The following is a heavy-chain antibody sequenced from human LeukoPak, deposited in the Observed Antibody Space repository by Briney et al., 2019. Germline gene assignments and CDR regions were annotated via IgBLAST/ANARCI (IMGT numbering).Heavy chain of an antibody. Sequence: GGSLRLSCAASGFTFSSYAMSWVRQAPGKGLEWVSAISGSGGSTYYADSVKGRFTISRDNSKNTLYLQMNSLRAEDTAVYYCVKSSGVTIFGVVDNAFDIWGQGTMVTVSS. CDR2: ISGSGGST. D-gene: IGHD3-3*01. CDR1: GFTFSSYA. V-gene: IGHV3-23*01. CDR3: VKSSGVTIFGVVDNAFDI. J-gene: IGHJ3*02.